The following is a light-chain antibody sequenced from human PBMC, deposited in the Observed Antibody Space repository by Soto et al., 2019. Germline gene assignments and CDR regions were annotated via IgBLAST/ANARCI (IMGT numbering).Light chain of an antibody. CDR1: QSISTY. V-gene: IGKV1-39*01. CDR2: AAS. J-gene: IGKJ2*01. CDR3: QQSSRTPRT. Sequence: DIQMTQSPSSLSASVGDRVTITCRASQSISTYLHWYQQKSGKAPKLLIYAASNLQSGVPSRFSGSASGTDFTLTITSLQPEDSATYYCQQSSRTPRTFGQGTKLEIK.